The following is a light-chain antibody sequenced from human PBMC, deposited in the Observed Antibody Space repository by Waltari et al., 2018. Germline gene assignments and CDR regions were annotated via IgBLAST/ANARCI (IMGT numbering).Light chain of an antibody. CDR3: QQRRNWPYT. J-gene: IGKJ2*01. CDR1: QSVSSY. Sequence: EIVLTQSPATLSLSPGERATLPCRASQSVSSYLAWYHQKPGQAPRLHIYDASNRATGIPARFSGSGSGTDFTLTISSLEREDFSVYYCQQRRNWPYTFGQGTKLESK. V-gene: IGKV3-11*01. CDR2: DAS.